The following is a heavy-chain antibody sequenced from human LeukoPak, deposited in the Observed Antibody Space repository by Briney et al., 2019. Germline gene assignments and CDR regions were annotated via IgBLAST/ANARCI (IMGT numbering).Heavy chain of an antibody. CDR3: AKDPNGDYVGAFDS. J-gene: IGHJ3*02. CDR1: AFRFSSFA. V-gene: IGHV3-23*01. Sequence: GGSLRLSCAASAFRFSSFAMTWVRQAPGKGLEWVLGIHGNGETTYYADSVKGRFTISRDNSRELLYLQMNSLRVEDTAVYYCAKDPNGDYVGAFDSWGQGTMVAVSS. D-gene: IGHD4-17*01. CDR2: IHGNGETT.